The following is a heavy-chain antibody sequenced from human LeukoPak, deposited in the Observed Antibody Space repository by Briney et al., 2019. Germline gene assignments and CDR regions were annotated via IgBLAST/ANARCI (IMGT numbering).Heavy chain of an antibody. V-gene: IGHV4-34*01. Sequence: PSETLSLTCAVYGGSFSGYYWSWIRQPPGKGLEWIGEINHSGSTNYNPSLKSRVTISVDTSKNQFSLKLSSVTAADTAVYYCARGRVNRNYYYYGMDVWGQGTTVTVSS. J-gene: IGHJ6*02. CDR3: ARGRVNRNYYYYGMDV. CDR1: GGSFSGYY. CDR2: INHSGST. D-gene: IGHD1-14*01.